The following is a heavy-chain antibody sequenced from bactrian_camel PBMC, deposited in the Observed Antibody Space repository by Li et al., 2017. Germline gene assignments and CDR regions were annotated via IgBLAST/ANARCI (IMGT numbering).Heavy chain of an antibody. CDR1: TFSFSRYW. Sequence: HVQLVESGGGSVQPGGSLTLSCSVTTFSFSRYWMYWVRQAPGKGLEWVSYINIDGRITSYADSVWGRFTISQNNAKIAVYLRMNSLKPEDTAEYYCVEEIVEYSSGGAYRDGGCRVNLWGRGTQVTVS. V-gene: IGHV3S1*01. D-gene: IGHD1*01. CDR3: VEEIVEYSSGGAYRDGGCRVNL. CDR2: INIDGRIT. J-gene: IGHJ4*01.